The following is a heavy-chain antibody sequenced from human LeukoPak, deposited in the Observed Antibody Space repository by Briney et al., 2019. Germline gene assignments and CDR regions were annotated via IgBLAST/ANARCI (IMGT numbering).Heavy chain of an antibody. V-gene: IGHV3-15*01. D-gene: IGHD2-2*01. J-gene: IGHJ4*02. CDR3: TTGSKVGGY. Sequence: GGSLRLSCAVSGFTFSNAWMSWVRQAPGKGLEWVGRIKSKSDGGTTDYAAPVKGRFTISRGDSRNTLYLQMNSLKTEDTAVYYCTTGSKVGGYWGQGTLVTVSS. CDR2: IKSKSDGGTT. CDR1: GFTFSNAW.